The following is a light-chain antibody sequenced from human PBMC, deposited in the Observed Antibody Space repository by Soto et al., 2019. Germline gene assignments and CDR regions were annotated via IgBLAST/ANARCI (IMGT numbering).Light chain of an antibody. V-gene: IGKV3-15*01. J-gene: IGKJ1*01. CDR1: QSVRVL. CDR2: GAS. CDR3: QQYNAWPPWT. Sequence: EVVLTQSPVTLSLSPGERATLSCRASQSVRVLLAWYQQKPGEAPRLIIYGASTRATGVPARFSGSGSGTEFTLTISSLQSEDFAVYYCQQYNAWPPWTFGQGTKVDIK.